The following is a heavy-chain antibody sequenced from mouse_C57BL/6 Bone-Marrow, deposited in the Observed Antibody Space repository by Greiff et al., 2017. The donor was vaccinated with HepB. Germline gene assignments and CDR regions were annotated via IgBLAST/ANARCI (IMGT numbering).Heavy chain of an antibody. V-gene: IGHV1-55*01. J-gene: IGHJ1*03. CDR3: ARWSAYYGSTFDV. D-gene: IGHD1-1*01. Sequence: QVQLQQPGAELVKPGASVKMSCKASGYTFTSYWITWVKQRPGQGLEWIGDIYPGSGSTNYNEKFKSKAKLTVDTSSSTAYMQLSSLTSEDSAVYYCARWSAYYGSTFDVWGTGTTVTVSS. CDR1: GYTFTSYW. CDR2: IYPGSGST.